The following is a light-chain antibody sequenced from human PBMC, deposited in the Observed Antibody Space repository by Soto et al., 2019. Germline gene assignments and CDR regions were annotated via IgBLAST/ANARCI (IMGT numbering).Light chain of an antibody. CDR3: QQYGNFPYT. CDR1: QSVSSSY. J-gene: IGKJ5*01. V-gene: IGKV3-20*01. Sequence: EIMLTQSPGTLSLSPGERATLSCRASQSVSSSYLAWYQQKSGQAPRLLIYGASNRATGIPDRFSGSGSGTDFTLTINRLEPEDFAVYYCQQYGNFPYTFGQGTRMEIK. CDR2: GAS.